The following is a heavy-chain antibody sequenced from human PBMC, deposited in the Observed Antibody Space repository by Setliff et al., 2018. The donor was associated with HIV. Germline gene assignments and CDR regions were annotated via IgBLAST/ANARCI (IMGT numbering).Heavy chain of an antibody. CDR3: AREVYSRAGGYYYGMDV. CDR2: ISVDNGDT. D-gene: IGHD6-13*01. J-gene: IGHJ6*02. Sequence: ASVKVSCKASGYTFISYGISWMRQAPGQGPEWMGWISVDNGDTNYAQKFQGRVTITTDESTSTAYMELSSLRSEDTAVYYCAREVYSRAGGYYYGMDVWGQGTTVTVSS. V-gene: IGHV1-18*04. CDR1: GYTFISYG.